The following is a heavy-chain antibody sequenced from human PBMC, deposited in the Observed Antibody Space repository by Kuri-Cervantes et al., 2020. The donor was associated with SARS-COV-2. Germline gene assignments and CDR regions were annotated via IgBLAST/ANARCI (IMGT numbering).Heavy chain of an antibody. D-gene: IGHD2-15*01. Sequence: LRLSCTVSGGSISSGSYYWSWIRQPAGKGLEWIGRIYTSGSTNYNPPLKSRVTISVDTSKNQFSLKLSSVTAADTAVYYCASSGHKVAFDIWGQGTMVTVSS. CDR2: IYTSGST. V-gene: IGHV4-61*02. CDR3: ASSGHKVAFDI. J-gene: IGHJ3*02. CDR1: GGSISSGSYY.